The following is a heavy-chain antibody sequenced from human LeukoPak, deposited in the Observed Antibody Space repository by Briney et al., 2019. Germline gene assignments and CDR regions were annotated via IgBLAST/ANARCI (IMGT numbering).Heavy chain of an antibody. CDR3: ARQPVGGYCFDS. V-gene: IGHV4-59*08. D-gene: IGHD3-22*01. CDR1: LGSISSYY. CDR2: IYYIGGT. J-gene: IGHJ4*02. Sequence: SETLSLTCTVSLGSISSYYWAWIRQPPGMGLEWVGYIYYIGGTKYNPSLKSRLTMSVDTSNNQFSLNLNSVTAADTAVYYCARQPVGGYCFDSWGQGTLVTVSS.